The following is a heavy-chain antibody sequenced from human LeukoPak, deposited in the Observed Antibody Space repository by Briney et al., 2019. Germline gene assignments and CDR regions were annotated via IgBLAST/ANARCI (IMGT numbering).Heavy chain of an antibody. V-gene: IGHV3-53*01. J-gene: IGHJ4*02. CDR2: IYSDGTT. CDR3: ARRSGIAVAGAFDY. D-gene: IGHD6-19*01. CDR1: GFTVSGNY. Sequence: PGGSLRLSCAVSGFTVSGNYMSWVRQAPGKGLEWVSLIYSDGTTYYADSVKGRFTISRDNSKNTLYLQMNSLRAEDTAVYYCARRSGIAVAGAFDYWGQGTLVTVSS.